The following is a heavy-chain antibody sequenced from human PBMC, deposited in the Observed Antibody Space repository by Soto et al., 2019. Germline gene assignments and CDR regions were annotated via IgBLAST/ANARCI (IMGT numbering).Heavy chain of an antibody. CDR3: ARIPFDILTGYGYYGMDV. CDR1: GGSISSSSYF. V-gene: IGHV4-61*05. J-gene: IGHJ6*02. D-gene: IGHD3-9*01. Sequence: SETLSLTCTVSGGSISSSSYFWGRIRQPPGKGLEWIGYIYYSGSTNYNPSLKSRVTISVDTSKNQFSLKLSSVTAADTAVYYCARIPFDILTGYGYYGMDVWGQGTTVTVSS. CDR2: IYYSGST.